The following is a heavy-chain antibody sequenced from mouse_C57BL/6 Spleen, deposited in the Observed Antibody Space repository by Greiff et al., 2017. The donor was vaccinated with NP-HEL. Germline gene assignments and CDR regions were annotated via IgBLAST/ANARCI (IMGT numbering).Heavy chain of an antibody. CDR2: INPYNGGT. D-gene: IGHD2-3*01. CDR1: GYTFTDYY. J-gene: IGHJ2*01. CDR3: ARGDDGYSLNY. V-gene: IGHV1-19*01. Sequence: VQLQQSGPVLVKPGASVKMSCKASGYTFTDYYMNWVKQSHGKSLEWIGVINPYNGGTSYNQKFKGKATLTVDKSSSTAYMELNSLTSEDSAVYYCARGDDGYSLNYWGQGTTLTVSS.